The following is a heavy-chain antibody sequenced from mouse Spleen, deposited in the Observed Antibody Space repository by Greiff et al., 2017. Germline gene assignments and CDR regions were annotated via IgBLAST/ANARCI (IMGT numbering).Heavy chain of an antibody. D-gene: IGHD2-3*01. V-gene: IGHV1-19*01. CDR2: INPYNGGT. CDR3: APDGPYYAMDY. Sequence: VQLQQSGPVLVKPGASVKMSCKASGYTFTDYYMNWVKQSHGKSLEWIGVINPYNGGTSYNQKFKGKATLTVDKSSSTAYMELNSLTSEDSAVYYCAPDGPYYAMDYWGQGTSVTVSS. CDR1: GYTFTDYY. J-gene: IGHJ4*01.